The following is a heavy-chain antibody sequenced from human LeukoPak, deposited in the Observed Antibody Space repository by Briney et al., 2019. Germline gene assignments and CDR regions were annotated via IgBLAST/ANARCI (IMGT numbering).Heavy chain of an antibody. Sequence: GGSLRLSCAVSGFTFSDCYMSWIRQAPGKGLEWVSYIDRSGTTTYYADSVRGRFTISRDNAKNSLYLQINSLRAEDTAVYYCAKDHPTAVRTFDYWGQGTLVTVSS. CDR1: GFTFSDCY. D-gene: IGHD2-21*02. V-gene: IGHV3-11*01. CDR3: AKDHPTAVRTFDY. CDR2: IDRSGTTT. J-gene: IGHJ4*02.